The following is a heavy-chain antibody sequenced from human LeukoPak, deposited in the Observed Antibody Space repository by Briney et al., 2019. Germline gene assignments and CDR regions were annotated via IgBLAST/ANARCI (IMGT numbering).Heavy chain of an antibody. CDR3: AKPKAASSGTGRYFDY. J-gene: IGHJ4*02. V-gene: IGHV3-23*01. Sequence: GGALRLSCAASGFTFSNYAMSWVRQAPGKGLEWVAAISGSGDSTYYADSVKGRFTVSRDNSKNTLYLQMSGLRAEEAALYYCAKPKAASSGTGRYFDYWGQGTLVTVSS. CDR2: ISGSGDST. CDR1: GFTFSNYA. D-gene: IGHD6-13*01.